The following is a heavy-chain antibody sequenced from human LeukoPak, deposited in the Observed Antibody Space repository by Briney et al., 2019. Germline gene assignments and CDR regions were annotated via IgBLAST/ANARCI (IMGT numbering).Heavy chain of an antibody. CDR2: IYPGDAGP. CDR1: GYITPSYC. J-gene: IGHJ3*01. CDR3: CMSGDRVPLRGDVFDV. D-gene: IGHD1-26*01. Sequence: GGALKISCKVSGYITPSYCIGWVRQMPREGREWMGIIYPGDAGPTYSPYSEGQLLISVSQYINTAYLQWLSLQASDTAMYYCCMSGDRVPLRGDVFDVWGQGTMVTVST. V-gene: IGHV5-51*01.